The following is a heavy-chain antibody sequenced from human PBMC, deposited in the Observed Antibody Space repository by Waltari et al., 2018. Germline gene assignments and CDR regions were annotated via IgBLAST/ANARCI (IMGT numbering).Heavy chain of an antibody. CDR1: GGTFSSYA. CDR3: ARAGYCGGDCYSPHFDY. J-gene: IGHJ4*02. D-gene: IGHD2-21*01. V-gene: IGHV1-69*08. Sequence: QVQLVQSGDEVKKPGSSVKVSCKASGGTFSSYAISWVRQAPGQGLEWMGRIIPIFGTANYAQKFQGRVTITADKSTSTAYMELSSLRSEDTAVYYCARAGYCGGDCYSPHFDYWGQGTLVTVSS. CDR2: IIPIFGTA.